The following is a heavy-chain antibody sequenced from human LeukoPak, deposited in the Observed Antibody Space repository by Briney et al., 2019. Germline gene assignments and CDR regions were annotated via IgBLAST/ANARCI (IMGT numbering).Heavy chain of an antibody. J-gene: IGHJ4*02. D-gene: IGHD3-10*01. CDR1: GFTFSSYA. Sequence: RTGGSLGLSCAASGFTFSSYAMSWVRQAPGKGLEWVSAISGSGGSTYYADSVKGRFTISRDNSKNTLYLQMNSLRAEDTAVYYCAKDTYYYGSGTDYWGQGTLVTVSS. CDR2: ISGSGGST. V-gene: IGHV3-23*01. CDR3: AKDTYYYGSGTDY.